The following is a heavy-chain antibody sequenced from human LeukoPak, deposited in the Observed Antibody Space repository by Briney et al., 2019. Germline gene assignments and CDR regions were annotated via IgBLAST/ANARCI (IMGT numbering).Heavy chain of an antibody. V-gene: IGHV3-23*01. CDR1: GFTFTTYG. CDR3: AKDSHWILFDD. Sequence: GGSLRLSCSASGFTFTTYGMNWVRQAPGKGLEWVSGIGGSCTRTYYADSVKGRFTISRDNSKNTLYLQMDSLRDEDTAVYYCAKDSHWILFDDWGPGTLVTVSS. J-gene: IGHJ4*02. CDR2: IGGSCTRT. D-gene: IGHD2-2*03.